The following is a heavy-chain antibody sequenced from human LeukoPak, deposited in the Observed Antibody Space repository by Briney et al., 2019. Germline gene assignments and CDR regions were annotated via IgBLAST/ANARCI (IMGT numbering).Heavy chain of an antibody. V-gene: IGHV4-59*11. CDR1: SGSSSDHY. CDR2: IYYSGST. J-gene: IGHJ5*02. CDR3: ARGATTGRGLWFVP. D-gene: IGHD1-1*01. Sequence: SETLSLTCTVSSGSSSDHYWNWIRQPPGKGLEWIGYIYYSGSTTYNPSLKSRVTMSIDTSQTQFSLKLSSLTAADTAVYYCARGATTGRGLWFVPWGQGTLSPSPQ.